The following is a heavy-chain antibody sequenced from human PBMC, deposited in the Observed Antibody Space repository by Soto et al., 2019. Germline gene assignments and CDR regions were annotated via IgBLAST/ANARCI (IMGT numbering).Heavy chain of an antibody. CDR3: NYVILTGYYMGHYYYGMDV. CDR2: IIPIFGTA. Sequence: QVQLVQSGAEVKKPGSSVKVSCKASGGTFSSYAISWVRQAPGQGLEWMGGIIPIFGTANYAQKFQGRVTITADESTSTAYMELSSLRSEDTAVYYCNYVILTGYYMGHYYYGMDVWGQGTTVTVSS. CDR1: GGTFSSYA. D-gene: IGHD3-9*01. J-gene: IGHJ6*02. V-gene: IGHV1-69*12.